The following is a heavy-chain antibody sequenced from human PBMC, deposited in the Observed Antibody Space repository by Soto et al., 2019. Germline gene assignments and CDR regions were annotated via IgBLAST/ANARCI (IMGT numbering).Heavy chain of an antibody. J-gene: IGHJ6*02. CDR3: AWSKENYAGMDV. D-gene: IGHD1-7*01. V-gene: IGHV4-31*02. Sequence: PSETLSLTXTVSGGSISSGGYYWSWIRQHPGKGLEWIGYIYYSGSTHYNPSLKSRVTISVDTSKNQFSLKLSSVTAADTAVYYCAWSKENYAGMDVWGQGTTVTVS. CDR2: IYYSGST. CDR1: GGSISSGGYY.